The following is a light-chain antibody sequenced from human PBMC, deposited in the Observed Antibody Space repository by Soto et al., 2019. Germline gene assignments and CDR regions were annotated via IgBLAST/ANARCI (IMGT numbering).Light chain of an antibody. CDR3: LSYTSANTRV. CDR2: EVN. V-gene: IGLV2-14*01. Sequence: QSALTQPASVSASPGQSITISCTGTSSDVGGYKFVSWYQHHPGKAPKLMIYEVNNRPSVVSHRFSGSKSANTASLTISGLQPDDEASYYCLSYTSANTRVFGGGTKLTVL. J-gene: IGLJ3*02. CDR1: SSDVGGYKF.